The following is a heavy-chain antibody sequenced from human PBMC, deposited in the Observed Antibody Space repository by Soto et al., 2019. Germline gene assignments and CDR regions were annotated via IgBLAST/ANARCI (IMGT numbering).Heavy chain of an antibody. CDR2: ISAYNGNT. D-gene: IGHD4-17*01. Sequence: QVQLVQSGAEVKKPGASVKVSCKASGYTFTSYGISWVRQAPGQGLEWMGWISAYNGNTNNAQKLQGRVTMTTDTATSTAYMELRSLRSDDTAVYYCARGENDYGDYVNYYYGMDVWCQGTTVTVSS. CDR1: GYTFTSYG. CDR3: ARGENDYGDYVNYYYGMDV. V-gene: IGHV1-18*01. J-gene: IGHJ6*02.